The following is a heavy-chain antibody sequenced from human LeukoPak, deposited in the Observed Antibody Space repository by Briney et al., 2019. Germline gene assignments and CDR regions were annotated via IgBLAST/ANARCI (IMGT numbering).Heavy chain of an antibody. J-gene: IGHJ4*02. Sequence: PGGSLRLSCAASGFTFSSYWMSWVRQAPGKGLEWVANIKQDGSEKYYVDSVKGRFTISRDNAKNSLYLQMNSLRAEDTAVYYCAKGNFLRAYSAFDYWGQGTLVTVSS. CDR1: GFTFSSYW. V-gene: IGHV3-7*01. D-gene: IGHD5-12*01. CDR2: IKQDGSEK. CDR3: AKGNFLRAYSAFDY.